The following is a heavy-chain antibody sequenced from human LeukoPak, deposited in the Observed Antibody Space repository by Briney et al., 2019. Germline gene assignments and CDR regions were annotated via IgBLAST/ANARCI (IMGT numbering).Heavy chain of an antibody. V-gene: IGHV4-39*01. Sequence: SETLSRTCTVSGGSISSSSYYWGWIRQPPGKGLEWIRSIYYSGSTSYNPSLKSRVTISVDTSKNQFSLKLSSVTAADTAVYYCARRRLLGYCSGGSCFDFDFWGQGTLVTVSS. CDR3: ARRRLLGYCSGGSCFDFDF. CDR1: GGSISSSSYY. J-gene: IGHJ4*02. D-gene: IGHD2-15*01. CDR2: IYYSGST.